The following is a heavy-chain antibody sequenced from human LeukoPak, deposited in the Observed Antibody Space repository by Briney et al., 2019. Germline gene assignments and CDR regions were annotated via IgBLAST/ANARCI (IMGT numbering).Heavy chain of an antibody. Sequence: GGSLRLSCAASGFTFSSYSMNWVRQAPGKGLEWVSSICSSSSYIYYADSVKGRFTISRDNAKNSLYLQMNSLRAEDTAVYYCARGPSPTNFDYWGQGTLVTVSS. CDR2: ICSSSSYI. CDR3: ARGPSPTNFDY. CDR1: GFTFSSYS. J-gene: IGHJ4*02. V-gene: IGHV3-21*01. D-gene: IGHD5-12*01.